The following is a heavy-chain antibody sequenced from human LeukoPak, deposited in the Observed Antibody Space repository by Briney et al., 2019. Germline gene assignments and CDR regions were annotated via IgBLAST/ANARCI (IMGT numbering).Heavy chain of an antibody. CDR1: GYTFTSYG. CDR3: ARPTITFGGVIAQIDY. J-gene: IGHJ4*02. CDR2: ISAYNGNT. Sequence: GASVKVSCKASGYTFTSYGISWVRQAPGQGLEWMGWISAYNGNTNYAQKLQGRVTMTTDTSTSTAYMELRSLRSDDTAVYYCARPTITFGGVIAQIDYWGQGTLVTVSS. D-gene: IGHD3-16*02. V-gene: IGHV1-18*01.